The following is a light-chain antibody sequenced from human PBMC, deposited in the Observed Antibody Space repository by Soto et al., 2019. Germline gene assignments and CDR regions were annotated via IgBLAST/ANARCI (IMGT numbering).Light chain of an antibody. CDR3: QQYNNWPSIT. CDR2: GAS. V-gene: IGKV3-15*01. Sequence: ELVMTQSAATLSMSPGERATLSCRASQSVSSNLAWYQQKPGQAPRLLIYGASTRATGIPARFSGSGSGTEFTLTISSQQSEDFAVYYCQQYNNWPSITFGQGTRLEIK. J-gene: IGKJ5*01. CDR1: QSVSSN.